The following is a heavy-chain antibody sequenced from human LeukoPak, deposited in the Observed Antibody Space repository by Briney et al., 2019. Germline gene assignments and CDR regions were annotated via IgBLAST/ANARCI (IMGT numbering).Heavy chain of an antibody. J-gene: IGHJ4*02. V-gene: IGHV1-69*01. CDR3: AREGPATAPFGY. CDR2: IIPIFGTA. CDR1: GGTFSSYA. D-gene: IGHD2-2*01. Sequence: SVKVSCKASGGTFSSYAISWVRQAPGQGLEWMGGIIPIFGTANYAQKFQGRVTITADESTSTDYMELSSLRSEDTAVYYCAREGPATAPFGYWGQGTLVTVSS.